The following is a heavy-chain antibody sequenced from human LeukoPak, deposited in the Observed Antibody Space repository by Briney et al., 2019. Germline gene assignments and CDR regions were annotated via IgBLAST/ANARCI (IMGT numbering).Heavy chain of an antibody. CDR2: VNSNSDVA. V-gene: IGHV1-2*06. Sequence: GASVKVSCKTSGYTCTDYFIHWVRQAPGQGLEWMGRVNSNSDVAESEEKFQGRVTVTRDTSIRTVYMELFRLTSDDTAIYYCARDLSSTTHWELDYWGQGTLVTVSS. D-gene: IGHD7-27*01. CDR3: ARDLSSTTHWELDY. J-gene: IGHJ4*02. CDR1: GYTCTDYF.